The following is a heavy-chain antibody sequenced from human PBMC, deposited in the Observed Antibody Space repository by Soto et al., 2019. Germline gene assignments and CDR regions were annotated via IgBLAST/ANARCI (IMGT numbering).Heavy chain of an antibody. J-gene: IGHJ6*02. Sequence: PSETLSLTCTVSGGSISSSSYYWGWIRQPPGKGQEWIGSIYYSGSTYYNPSLKSRVTISVDTSKNQFSLKLSSVTAADTAVYYCARPALVRHYYYGMDVWGQGTTVTVSS. CDR2: IYYSGST. CDR1: GGSISSSSYY. V-gene: IGHV4-39*01. D-gene: IGHD6-13*01. CDR3: ARPALVRHYYYGMDV.